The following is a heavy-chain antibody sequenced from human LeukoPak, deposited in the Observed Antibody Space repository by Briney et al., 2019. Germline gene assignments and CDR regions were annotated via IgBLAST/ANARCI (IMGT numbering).Heavy chain of an antibody. CDR3: ARSYTHYDFWSGYTYQNYFDP. CDR2: IGGGGEST. Sequence: GGSRGLSCVASEFNFSSHVMVWVRQPPVKGLEWVSSIGGGGESTYYADSVKGRFTVSRDNSKNTVYLQMDSLRAEDTAVYYCARSYTHYDFWSGYTYQNYFDPWGQGTLVTVSS. CDR1: EFNFSSHV. J-gene: IGHJ5*02. V-gene: IGHV3-23*01. D-gene: IGHD3-3*01.